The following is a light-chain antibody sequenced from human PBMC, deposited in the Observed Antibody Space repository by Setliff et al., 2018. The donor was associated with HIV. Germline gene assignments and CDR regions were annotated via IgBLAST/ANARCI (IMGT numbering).Light chain of an antibody. J-gene: IGLJ1*01. CDR3: SSFTSSSTYV. CDR2: EVS. Sequence: ALTQPASVSGSPGQSITISCTGTSSDVGGYNYVSWYQQHPGKAPKLVIYEVSNRPSGVSNRFSGSKSGSAASLTISGLQAEDEADYYCSSFTSSSTYVFGTGTKVTV. V-gene: IGLV2-14*01. CDR1: SSDVGGYNY.